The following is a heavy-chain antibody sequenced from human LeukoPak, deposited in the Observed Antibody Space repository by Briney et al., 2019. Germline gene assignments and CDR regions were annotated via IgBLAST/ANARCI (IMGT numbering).Heavy chain of an antibody. D-gene: IGHD3-3*01. Sequence: ASVKVSCKVSGYTLTELSMHWVRQAPGKGLEWMGGFDPEDGETIYARKFQGRVTMTEDTSTDTAYMELSSLRSEDTAVYYCATSYSSGTSYDFWSGFNNWFDPWGQGTLVTVSS. J-gene: IGHJ5*02. CDR3: ATSYSSGTSYDFWSGFNNWFDP. CDR2: FDPEDGET. V-gene: IGHV1-24*01. CDR1: GYTLTELS.